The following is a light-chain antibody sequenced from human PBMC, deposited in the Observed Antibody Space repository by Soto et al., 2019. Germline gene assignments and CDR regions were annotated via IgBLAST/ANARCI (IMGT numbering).Light chain of an antibody. CDR1: QSLLHSNGYNY. CDR2: LGS. CDR3: QQYDNLPIT. V-gene: IGKV2-28*01. J-gene: IGKJ5*01. Sequence: EIVMTQSPLSLPVTPGEPASIACRCSQSLLHSNGYNYLDWYLQKPGQSPQLLIYLGSNRASGVPDRFSGSGSGTEFTLTITSLQPEDIATYYCQQYDNLPITFGQGTRLEF.